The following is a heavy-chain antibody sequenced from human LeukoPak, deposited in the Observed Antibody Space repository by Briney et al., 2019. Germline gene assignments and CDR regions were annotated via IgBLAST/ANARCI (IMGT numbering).Heavy chain of an antibody. J-gene: IGHJ4*02. D-gene: IGHD3-22*01. CDR3: ARGSSGYYPY. Sequence: PSETLSLTCTVSGASISSYDWSWIRQPPGKALEWIGYISHSGSTNYNPSLKSRVTISTDTSKNQFSLKLSSVTTADTAVYYCARGSSGYYPYWGRGTLATVSS. V-gene: IGHV4-59*01. CDR1: GASISSYD. CDR2: ISHSGST.